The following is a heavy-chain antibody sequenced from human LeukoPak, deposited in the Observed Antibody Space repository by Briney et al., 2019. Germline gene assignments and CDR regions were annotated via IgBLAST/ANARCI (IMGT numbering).Heavy chain of an antibody. V-gene: IGHV3-66*01. CDR3: ASSFYYYDSSGYYYDFDY. Sequence: GGSLRLSCAASGFTVSSNYMSWVRQAPGKGLEWVSGIYSGGSTYYADSVKGRFTISRDNSKNTLYLQMNSLRAEDTAVYYCASSFYYYDSSGYYYDFDYWGQGTLVTVSS. CDR1: GFTVSSNY. J-gene: IGHJ4*02. D-gene: IGHD3-22*01. CDR2: IYSGGST.